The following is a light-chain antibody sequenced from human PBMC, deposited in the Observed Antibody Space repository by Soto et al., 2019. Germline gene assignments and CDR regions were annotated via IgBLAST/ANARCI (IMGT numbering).Light chain of an antibody. CDR1: QGISSY. CDR3: QQYYSYPWT. Sequence: AIRMTQSPSSFSASTGDRVTITCRASQGISSYLAWYQQKPGKAPKLLIYAASTLQSEVPSRFSGSGSGTDFTLAISWLQSEDFATYYCQQYYSYPWTFGQGTKVEIK. CDR2: AAS. J-gene: IGKJ1*01. V-gene: IGKV1-8*01.